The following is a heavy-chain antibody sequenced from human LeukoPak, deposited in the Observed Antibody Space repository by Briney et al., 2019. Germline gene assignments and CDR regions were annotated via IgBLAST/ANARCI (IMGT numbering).Heavy chain of an antibody. CDR1: GYSISSGYY. D-gene: IGHD3-9*01. Sequence: SETLSLTCTVSGYSISSGYYWGWIRQPPGKGLEWIGSIYHSGSTYYNPSLKSRVTISVDTSKNQFSLKLSSVTAADTAVYYCAATYYDILTGYHNPGYWGQGTLVTVSS. CDR3: AATYYDILTGYHNPGY. V-gene: IGHV4-38-2*02. CDR2: IYHSGST. J-gene: IGHJ4*02.